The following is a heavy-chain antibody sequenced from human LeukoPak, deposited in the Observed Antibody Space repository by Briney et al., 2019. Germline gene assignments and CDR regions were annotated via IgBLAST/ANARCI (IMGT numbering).Heavy chain of an antibody. V-gene: IGHV3-66*01. CDR2: IYNGGGT. CDR1: GFIVSSNY. Sequence: PGGSLRLSCAASGFIVSSNYMSWVRQAPGKGLEWVSIIYNGGGTYYTDSVKGRFTISRDNSKNTLYLQMNSLRAEDTAVYYCARDRTLDYWGQGTLVTVSS. CDR3: ARDRTLDY. J-gene: IGHJ4*02.